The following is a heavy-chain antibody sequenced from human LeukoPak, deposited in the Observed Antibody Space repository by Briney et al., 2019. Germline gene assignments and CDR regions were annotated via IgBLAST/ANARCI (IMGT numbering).Heavy chain of an antibody. V-gene: IGHV3-15*01. CDR2: IKSKTDGETT. CDR3: TTKDSDMITFDF. Sequence: GGSLRLSCAASGFNFSNAWMNWVRQAPGKGLEWVGRIKSKTDGETTDYAAPVKDRFTISRDDSKNTLYLQMHSLKTEDTAVYYCTTKDSDMITFDFWGQGTLVTVSS. J-gene: IGHJ4*02. D-gene: IGHD3-16*01. CDR1: GFNFSNAW.